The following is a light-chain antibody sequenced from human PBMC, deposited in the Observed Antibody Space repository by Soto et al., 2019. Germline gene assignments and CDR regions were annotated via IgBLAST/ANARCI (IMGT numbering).Light chain of an antibody. J-gene: IGKJ3*01. CDR2: AVS. CDR3: QQSYSTLFT. CDR1: QTVIRY. V-gene: IGKV1-39*01. Sequence: IQMTQFPSSLSASVGDRVTITCRAGQTVIRYLNWYQQKPGRAPNLLIYAVSNLQSGVPSRFSGSGSGTEFTLTISDLQPEDFATYYCQQSYSTLFTFGPGTKVENK.